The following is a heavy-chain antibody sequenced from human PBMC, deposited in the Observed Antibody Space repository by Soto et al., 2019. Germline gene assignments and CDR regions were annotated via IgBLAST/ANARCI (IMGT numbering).Heavy chain of an antibody. CDR2: MSHDGSTE. CDR3: TRAHSSRLYNGAFDL. CDR1: GFKFSSYA. V-gene: IGHV3-30*03. D-gene: IGHD3-22*01. Sequence: QVQLVESGGGVVQPGRSLRLSCAASGFKFSSYAMHWVRQAPGKGLEWVGVMSHDGSTESYADSVKGRFAISRDISKNTLNLQMSSLRVEDTALYSCTRAHSSRLYNGAFDLWGQGTMVTVSS. J-gene: IGHJ3*01.